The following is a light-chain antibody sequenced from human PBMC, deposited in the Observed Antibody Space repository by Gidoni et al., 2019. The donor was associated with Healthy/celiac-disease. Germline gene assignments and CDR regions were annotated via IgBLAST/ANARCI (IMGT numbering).Light chain of an antibody. J-gene: IGKJ5*01. CDR3: QQSYRHPVT. CDR1: QSISSY. Sequence: DIQMTQSPSSLSASVGDRVTITCRASQSISSYLNWYQQKPGKAPKLLIYAASSLQSGVPSRFSGSGSGTDFTLTISSLQPEDFATYYCQQSYRHPVTFGQXTRLEIK. CDR2: AAS. V-gene: IGKV1-39*01.